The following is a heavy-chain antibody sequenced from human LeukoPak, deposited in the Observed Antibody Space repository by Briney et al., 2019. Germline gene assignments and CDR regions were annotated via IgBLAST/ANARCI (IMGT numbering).Heavy chain of an antibody. CDR2: INPNSGGT. CDR3: ARDAVVVVAATRADAFDI. J-gene: IGHJ3*02. Sequence: ASVKVSCKASGYTFTGYYMHWVRQVPGQGLEWMGWINPNSGGTNYAQKFQGRVTMTRDTSISTAYMALSRLRSDDTAVYYCARDAVVVVAATRADAFDIWGQGTMVTVSS. CDR1: GYTFTGYY. D-gene: IGHD2-15*01. V-gene: IGHV1-2*02.